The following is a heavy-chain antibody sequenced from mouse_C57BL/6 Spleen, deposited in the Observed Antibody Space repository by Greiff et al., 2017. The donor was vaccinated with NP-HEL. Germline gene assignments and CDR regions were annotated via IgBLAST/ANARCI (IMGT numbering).Heavy chain of an antibody. D-gene: IGHD2-1*01. J-gene: IGHJ2*01. CDR3: ARRGIYYGNYVDYFDY. Sequence: VQLQQPGAELVRPGSSVKLSCKASGYTFTSYWMHWVKQRPIQGLEWIGNIDPSDSETHYNQKFKDKATLTVDKSSSTAYMQLSSLTSEDSAVYYCARRGIYYGNYVDYFDYWGQGTTLTVSS. CDR1: GYTFTSYW. V-gene: IGHV1-52*01. CDR2: IDPSDSET.